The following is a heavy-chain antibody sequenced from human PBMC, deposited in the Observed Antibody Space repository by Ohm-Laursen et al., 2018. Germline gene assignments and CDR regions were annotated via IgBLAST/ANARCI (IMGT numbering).Heavy chain of an antibody. CDR2: IWYDGSNK. J-gene: IGHJ6*02. CDR3: ARDGGTYYDFWSGYFAGGNYYYYGMDV. D-gene: IGHD3-3*01. CDR1: GFTFSSYG. V-gene: IGHV3-33*01. Sequence: SLRLSCTASGFTFSSYGMHWVRQAPGKGLEWVAVIWYDGSNKYYADSVKGRFTISRDNSKNTLYLQMNSLRAEDTAVYYCARDGGTYYDFWSGYFAGGNYYYYGMDVWGQGTTVTVSS.